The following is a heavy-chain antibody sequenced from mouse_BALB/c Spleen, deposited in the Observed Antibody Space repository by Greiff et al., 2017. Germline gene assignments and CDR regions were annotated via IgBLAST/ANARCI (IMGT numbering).Heavy chain of an antibody. CDR3: ASLALLRLPFAY. Sequence: EVMLVESGGGLVQPGGSRKLSCAASGFTFSSFGMHWVRQAPEKGLEWVAYISSGSSTIYYADTVKGRFTISRDNPKNTLFLQMTSLRSEDTAMYYCASLALLRLPFAYWGQGTLVTVSA. V-gene: IGHV5-17*02. CDR2: ISSGSSTI. J-gene: IGHJ3*01. D-gene: IGHD1-2*01. CDR1: GFTFSSFG.